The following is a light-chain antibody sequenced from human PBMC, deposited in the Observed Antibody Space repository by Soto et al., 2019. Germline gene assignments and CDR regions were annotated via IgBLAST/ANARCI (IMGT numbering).Light chain of an antibody. CDR2: EVS. CDR1: SGDVGNYDL. Sequence: QSVLTQPASVSGSPGQSITISCSGSSGDVGNYDLVSWYQQIPGKAPQLMIFEVSRRPSRVSDRFSGSKSGNTASLTISGLQAEDEGDFYFCSYAGNGAWVFGGGTKLTVL. J-gene: IGLJ3*02. CDR3: CSYAGNGAWV. V-gene: IGLV2-23*02.